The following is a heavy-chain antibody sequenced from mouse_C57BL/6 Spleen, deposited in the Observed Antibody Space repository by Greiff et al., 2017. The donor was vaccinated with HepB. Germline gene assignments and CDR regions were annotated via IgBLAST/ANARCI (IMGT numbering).Heavy chain of an antibody. V-gene: IGHV1-18*01. Sequence: VQLKESGPELVKPGASVKIPCKASGYTFTDYNMDWVKQSHGKSLEWIGDINPNNGGTIYNQKFKGKATLTVDKSSSTAYMALRSLTSEDTAVYYGARNYYGSSLYYFDYWGQGTTLTVSS. D-gene: IGHD1-1*01. J-gene: IGHJ2*01. CDR3: ARNYYGSSLYYFDY. CDR2: INPNNGGT. CDR1: GYTFTDYN.